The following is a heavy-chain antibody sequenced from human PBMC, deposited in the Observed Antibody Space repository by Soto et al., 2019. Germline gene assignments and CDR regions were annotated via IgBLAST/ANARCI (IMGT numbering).Heavy chain of an antibody. D-gene: IGHD3-10*01. V-gene: IGHV3-74*01. J-gene: IGHJ4*02. CDR1: GFSFSSYW. CDR2: INSDGSSP. CDR3: AREEGDGSGRYFDY. Sequence: EEQLVESGGGWVQPGGTVRLSCAASGFSFSSYWMHWVRQAPGKGLVRVSHINSDGSSPAYADSVKGRFTISRDNAKNTPDLQMNSLRAEDSAVYYCAREEGDGSGRYFDYWGLGTLVTVSS.